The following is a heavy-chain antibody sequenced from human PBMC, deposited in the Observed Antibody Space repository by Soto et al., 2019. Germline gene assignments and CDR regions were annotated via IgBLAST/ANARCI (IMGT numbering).Heavy chain of an antibody. CDR3: ARSPTAGIVDYLYYMDV. V-gene: IGHV3-33*01. J-gene: IGHJ6*03. CDR1: GFTFSSYG. Sequence: GGSLRLSCAASGFTFSSYGMHWVRQAPGKGLEWAAVIWYDGSKKYHADSVKGRFTISRDNSKKRLYLQMNSLRAEDTAVYYCARSPTAGIVDYLYYMDVWGKGTTVTVSS. CDR2: IWYDGSKK. D-gene: IGHD1-26*01.